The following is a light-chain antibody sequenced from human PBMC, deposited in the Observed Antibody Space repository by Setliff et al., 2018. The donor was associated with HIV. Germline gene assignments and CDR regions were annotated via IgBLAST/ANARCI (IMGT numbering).Light chain of an antibody. CDR2: QVN. J-gene: IGLJ1*01. V-gene: IGLV2-23*02. CDR1: SSDVGSYNF. Sequence: ALTQPAPVSGSPGQSITISCTGSSSDVGSYNFVSWYQQHPGKAPKLMIYQVNKRPSGVSNRFSGSKSGNTASLTISGLQAEDETDYYCCSYAGTNTYVFGTGTKVTVL. CDR3: CSYAGTNTYV.